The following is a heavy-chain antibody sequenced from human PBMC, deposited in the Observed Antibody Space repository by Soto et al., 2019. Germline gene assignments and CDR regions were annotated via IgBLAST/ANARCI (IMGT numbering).Heavy chain of an antibody. J-gene: IGHJ3*02. CDR2: IKKDGSEK. Sequence: GSLRLSCAASGITFSSYWMSWVRQAPGKGLEWVANIKKDGSEKKYVDSVKGRFTISRDNAKDSLYLQMNTLRVEDTAVYYCARFLRYSSGLTHAFYIWGQGTMVTVSS. D-gene: IGHD6-19*01. V-gene: IGHV3-7*01. CDR1: GITFSSYW. CDR3: ARFLRYSSGLTHAFYI.